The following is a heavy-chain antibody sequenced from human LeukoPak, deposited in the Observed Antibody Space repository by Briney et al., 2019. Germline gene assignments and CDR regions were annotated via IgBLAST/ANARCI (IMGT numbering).Heavy chain of an antibody. CDR2: INPSGGGT. J-gene: IGHJ6*04. CDR1: GYTFTSYY. V-gene: IGHV1-46*01. D-gene: IGHD2-15*01. CDR3: ARDHCGRGGSSDCNYGMDV. Sequence: GASVKVSCKASGYTFTSYYMHWVRQAPGQGLEWMGIINPSGGGTSYAQKFQGRVTMTRDTSTSTIYMELSSLRSEDTAVYYCARDHCGRGGSSDCNYGMDVWGKGTTVTVSS.